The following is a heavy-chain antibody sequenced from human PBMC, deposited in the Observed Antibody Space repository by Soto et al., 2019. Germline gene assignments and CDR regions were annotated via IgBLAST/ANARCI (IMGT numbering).Heavy chain of an antibody. J-gene: IGHJ4*02. CDR2: ISDSGDIT. D-gene: IGHD1-7*01. CDR1: EFTFSTYA. Sequence: PGGSLRLSCAASEFTFSTYAMAWVRQAPGRGLQWVATISDSGDITYYADSVKGRFTISRDNSRNTLYLQMNNLRAEDTALYYCAKGEGWELGPGDSWGQGTLVTVSS. V-gene: IGHV3-23*01. CDR3: AKGEGWELGPGDS.